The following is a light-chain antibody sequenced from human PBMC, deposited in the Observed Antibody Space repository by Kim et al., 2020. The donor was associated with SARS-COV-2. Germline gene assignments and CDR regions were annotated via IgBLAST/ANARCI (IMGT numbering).Light chain of an antibody. Sequence: PVTITCPGSSGTFASSIDESYQQRPGGVPTTVIFEDYQSPSAGPNRCSGSADTSSNSASLTISGLKTEDEADYYCQSYDGTNAVFGGGTQLTVL. CDR1: SGTFASSI. J-gene: IGLJ3*02. V-gene: IGLV6-57*02. CDR3: QSYDGTNAV. CDR2: EDY.